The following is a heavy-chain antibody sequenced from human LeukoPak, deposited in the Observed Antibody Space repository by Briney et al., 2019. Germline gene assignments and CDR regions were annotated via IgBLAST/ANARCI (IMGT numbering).Heavy chain of an antibody. CDR2: IYYSGST. V-gene: IGHV4-39*01. CDR1: GGSISSSSYY. Sequence: SETLSLTCTVSGGSISSSSYYWGWIRQPPGKGLEWIGSIYYSGSTYYNPSLKSRVTISVDTSKNQFSLKLSSVTAADTAVYYCARQTAYYYGSGNYYHRPYFDYWGQGTLLTVSS. J-gene: IGHJ4*02. D-gene: IGHD3-10*01. CDR3: ARQTAYYYGSGNYYHRPYFDY.